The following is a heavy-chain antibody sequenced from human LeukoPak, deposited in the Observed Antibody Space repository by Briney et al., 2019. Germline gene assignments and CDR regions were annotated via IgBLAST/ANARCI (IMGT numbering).Heavy chain of an antibody. Sequence: PSETLSLTCTVSGGSISSYYWSWIRQPPGKGLVWIGYIYYSGSTNYNPSLKSRVTISVDTSKNQFSLKLSSVTAADTAVYYCARLKIVVVPAAISAFDIWGQGTMVTVSS. V-gene: IGHV4-59*08. D-gene: IGHD2-2*02. CDR1: GGSISSYY. J-gene: IGHJ3*02. CDR3: ARLKIVVVPAAISAFDI. CDR2: IYYSGST.